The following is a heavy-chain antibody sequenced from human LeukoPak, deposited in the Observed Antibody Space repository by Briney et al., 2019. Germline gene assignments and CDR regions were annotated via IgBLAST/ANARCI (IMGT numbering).Heavy chain of an antibody. D-gene: IGHD2-2*01. V-gene: IGHV3-21*01. CDR1: GFTFSSYS. CDR3: ARDQGCSSTSCYLYYYYYGMDV. CDR2: ISSSSSYI. Sequence: GGSLRLSCAASGFTFSSYSMNWVRQAPGKGLEWVSSISSSSSYIYYADSVKGRFTISRDNAKNSLYLQMNRLRAEDTAVYYCARDQGCSSTSCYLYYYYYGMDVWGQGTTVTVSS. J-gene: IGHJ6*02.